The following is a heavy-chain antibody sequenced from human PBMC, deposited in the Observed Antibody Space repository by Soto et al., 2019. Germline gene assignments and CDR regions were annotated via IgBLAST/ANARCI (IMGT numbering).Heavy chain of an antibody. D-gene: IGHD2-8*01. V-gene: IGHV4-31*03. J-gene: IGHJ4*02. Sequence: QVQLQESGPGLVKPSHNLSLTCSVSGGSITSGGHYWSWVRQHPGKGLEWIGYIYYSGCTYYNPSLKSRLIISVDTSKNQFSLKLSSVTAADAAVYYCARVYCTNGVCYAGADVYFDSWGQGSLVTVS. CDR1: GGSITSGGHY. CDR2: IYYSGCT. CDR3: ARVYCTNGVCYAGADVYFDS.